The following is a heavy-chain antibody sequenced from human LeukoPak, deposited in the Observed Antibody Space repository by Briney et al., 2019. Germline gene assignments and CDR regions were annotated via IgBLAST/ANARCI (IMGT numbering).Heavy chain of an antibody. CDR1: GGSISSSSYY. J-gene: IGHJ4*02. V-gene: IGHV4-39*02. Sequence: SETLSLTCTVSGGSISSSSYYWGWIRQPPGKGLEWIGSIYYSGSTYYNQSPKSRVTISVDTSKNQFSLKLSSVTAADTAVYYCARDDSSGYYGHWGQGTLVTVSS. CDR3: ARDDSSGYYGH. CDR2: IYYSGST. D-gene: IGHD3-22*01.